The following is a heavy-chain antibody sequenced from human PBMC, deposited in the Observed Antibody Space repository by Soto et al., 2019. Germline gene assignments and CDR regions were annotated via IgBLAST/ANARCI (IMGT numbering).Heavy chain of an antibody. CDR2: VSGRGGSA. D-gene: IGHD2-21*01. J-gene: IGHJ2*01. CDR3: VRRAGGAVVWYYDL. Sequence: EVQLLESGGGLVQRGGSLRLSCAASGFIFNNYAMTWVRQAPGKGLEWVARVSGRGGSAYYADSVKGRLTISRDNSNTTLYLQMPNLRGEDTAVYYCVRRAGGAVVWYYDLWGRGTLVSVFS. V-gene: IGHV3-23*01. CDR1: GFIFNNYA.